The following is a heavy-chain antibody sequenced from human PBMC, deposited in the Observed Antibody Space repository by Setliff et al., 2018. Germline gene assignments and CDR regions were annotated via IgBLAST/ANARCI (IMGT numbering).Heavy chain of an antibody. CDR3: ARGRNIAARLLDA. D-gene: IGHD6-6*01. CDR2: ISQSGSA. CDR1: GGSISSSSYY. V-gene: IGHV4-39*07. Sequence: PSETLSLTCTVSGGSISSSSYYWSWIRQSPGKWLEWIGQISQSGSATYNPSLKRRVTISVDTSKDQFSLQVISMTAADTAVYYCARGRNIAARLLDAWGQGTRVTVSS. J-gene: IGHJ4*02.